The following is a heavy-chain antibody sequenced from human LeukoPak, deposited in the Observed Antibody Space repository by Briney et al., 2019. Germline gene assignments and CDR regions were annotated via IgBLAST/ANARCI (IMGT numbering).Heavy chain of an antibody. Sequence: GGSLRLSCAASGFTFSSYWMSWVRQAPGKGLEWVANIKQDGSEKYYVDSVKGRFTISRDNAKNSLYLQMNSLRAEDTAVYYCARDRRYDFWSGYNYFDYWGQGTLVTVSS. D-gene: IGHD3-3*01. V-gene: IGHV3-7*01. CDR3: ARDRRYDFWSGYNYFDY. J-gene: IGHJ4*02. CDR1: GFTFSSYW. CDR2: IKQDGSEK.